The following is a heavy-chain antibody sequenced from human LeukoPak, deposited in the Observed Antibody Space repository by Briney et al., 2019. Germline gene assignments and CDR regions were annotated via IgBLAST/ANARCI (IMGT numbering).Heavy chain of an antibody. CDR2: GGSGGST. J-gene: IGHJ6*03. V-gene: IGHV3-23*01. CDR3: AKMRGQYYHSYYMDA. Sequence: PGGSLRLSCAASGFTFSSYAMSWVRQAPGKGLEWVSYGGSGGSTYYADSVKGRFTVSRDNSKSTLYLQMNSLTAEDTAVYYCAKMRGQYYHSYYMDAWGKGTTATVSS. CDR1: GFTFSSYA.